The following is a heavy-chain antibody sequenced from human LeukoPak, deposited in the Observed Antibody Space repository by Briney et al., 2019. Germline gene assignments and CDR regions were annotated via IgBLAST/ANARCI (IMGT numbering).Heavy chain of an antibody. V-gene: IGHV1-18*01. J-gene: IGHJ5*02. CDR1: GYTFTSYG. CDR2: ISAYNDNT. CDR3: ARAIYGVAAYSGGLNWFDP. D-gene: IGHD6-13*01. Sequence: GASVKVSCKASGYTFTSYGISWVRQAPGQGLEWMGWISAYNDNTNYAQKLQGRVTMTTDTSTSTAYMELRSLRSDDTAVYYCARAIYGVAAYSGGLNWFDPWGQGTLVTVSS.